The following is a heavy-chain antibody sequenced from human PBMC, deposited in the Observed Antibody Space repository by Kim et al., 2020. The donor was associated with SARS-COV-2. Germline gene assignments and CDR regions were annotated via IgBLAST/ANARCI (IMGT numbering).Heavy chain of an antibody. CDR3: ARQRGSYTSNSPGYYYYGMDV. CDR2: IIPIFGTA. CDR1: GGTFSTYA. V-gene: IGHV1-69*06. D-gene: IGHD6-13*01. Sequence: SVKVSCKASGGTFSTYAISWVRQAPGQGLEWMGGIIPIFGTAIYTQRFQGRVTITADKSTSTAYMELSSLRSEDTAVYYCARQRGSYTSNSPGYYYYGMDVWGQGTTVTVSS. J-gene: IGHJ6*02.